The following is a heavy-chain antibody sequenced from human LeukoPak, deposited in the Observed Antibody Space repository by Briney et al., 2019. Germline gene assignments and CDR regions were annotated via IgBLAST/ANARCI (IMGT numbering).Heavy chain of an antibody. CDR3: ARGLSRRDGYNRFDY. CDR1: GGSISSGSYY. Sequence: SETLSLTCTVPGGSISSGSYYWSWIRQPAGKGLEWIGRIYTSGSTKYKPSLKSRVTISVDTSKNQFALKLSSVTAADTAVYYCARGLSRRDGYNRFDYWGQGTLVTVSS. V-gene: IGHV4-61*02. CDR2: IYTSGST. D-gene: IGHD5-24*01. J-gene: IGHJ4*02.